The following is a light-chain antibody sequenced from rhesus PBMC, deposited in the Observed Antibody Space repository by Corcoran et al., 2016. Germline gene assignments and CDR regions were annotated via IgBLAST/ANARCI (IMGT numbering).Light chain of an antibody. V-gene: IGLV2S7*01. CDR1: SSDIGAYDA. J-gene: IGLJ1*01. Sequence: APTQPPSVSGSLGQSVTISCTGTSSDIGAYDAVSWYQQEHPGKAPKLLIFSVTKRPSGVSDRFSGSKSGNTSSLTISGLQAEDEADYYCCSYSPRSIYTFGGGTRLSVL. CDR3: CSYSPRSIYT. CDR2: SVT.